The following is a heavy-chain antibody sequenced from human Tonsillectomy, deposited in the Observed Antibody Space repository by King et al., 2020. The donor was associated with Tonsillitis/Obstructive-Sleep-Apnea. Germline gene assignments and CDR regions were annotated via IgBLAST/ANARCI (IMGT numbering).Heavy chain of an antibody. V-gene: IGHV3-30*04. CDR3: ARVGDEYAIDNWFDP. CDR1: GFTFSSYA. Sequence: VQLVESGGGVVQPGRSLRLSCAASGFTFSSYAMHWVRQAPGKGLEWVAVISYDGSNKYYADSVKGRFNISRDNSKNTLYLQMNSLRAEDTAVYYCARVGDEYAIDNWFDPWGQGTLVTVSS. D-gene: IGHD2-8*01. J-gene: IGHJ5*02. CDR2: ISYDGSNK.